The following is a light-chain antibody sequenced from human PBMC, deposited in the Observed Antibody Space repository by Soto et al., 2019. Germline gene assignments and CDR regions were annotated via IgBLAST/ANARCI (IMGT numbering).Light chain of an antibody. Sequence: IQMTQSPSSVSESVGDSVTINCGASQVISSWLAWYQVKPGKAAKLLIYGASNRESGVPSRFSASESGTLFTLTINSLQPEDFATYYCQQASSFPLTFGGGTTVEI. J-gene: IGKJ4*01. CDR2: GAS. CDR1: QVISSW. CDR3: QQASSFPLT. V-gene: IGKV1-12*01.